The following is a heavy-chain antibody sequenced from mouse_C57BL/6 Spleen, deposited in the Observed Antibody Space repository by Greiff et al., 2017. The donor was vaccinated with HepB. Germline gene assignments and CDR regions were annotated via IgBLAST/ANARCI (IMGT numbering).Heavy chain of an antibody. V-gene: IGHV5-6*02. CDR1: GFTFSSYG. D-gene: IGHD2-10*02. J-gene: IGHJ4*01. CDR3: AEYDRYAMDY. CDR2: ISSGGSYT. Sequence: DVKLVESGGDLVKPGGSLKLSCAASGFTFSSYGMSWVRQTPDKRLEWVATISSGGSYTYYPDSVKGRFTISRDNAKNTLYLQMSSLKSEDTAMYYCAEYDRYAMDYWGQGTSVTVSS.